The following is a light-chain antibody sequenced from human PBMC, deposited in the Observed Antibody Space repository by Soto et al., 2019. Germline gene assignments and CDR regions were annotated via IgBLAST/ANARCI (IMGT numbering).Light chain of an antibody. CDR1: SSNIGSNT. CDR3: AAWDDSLNGYYV. J-gene: IGLJ1*01. CDR2: SNN. V-gene: IGLV1-44*01. Sequence: QAVVTQPPSASGTPGQRVTISCSGSSSNIGSNTVNWYQQLPGTAPKLLIYSNNQRPSWVPDRFSGSKSGTSASLAISGLQSEDEADYYCAAWDDSLNGYYVFGTGTKVTVL.